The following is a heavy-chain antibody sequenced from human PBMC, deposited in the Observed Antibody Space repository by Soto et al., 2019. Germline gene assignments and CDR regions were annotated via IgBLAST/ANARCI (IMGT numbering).Heavy chain of an antibody. J-gene: IGHJ4*02. CDR3: ASGLMAALYYGSWH. V-gene: IGHV1-69*06. CDR1: GGTFSSYA. D-gene: IGHD3-10*01. Sequence: QVQLVQSGAEVKKPGSSVKVSCKASGGTFSSYAISWVRQAPGQGPEWMGGIIPIFGTANYAQKFQGRVTITADKSTSTAYMELSSLSSEDTAVYYCASGLMAALYYGSWHWGQGTLVTVSS. CDR2: IIPIFGTA.